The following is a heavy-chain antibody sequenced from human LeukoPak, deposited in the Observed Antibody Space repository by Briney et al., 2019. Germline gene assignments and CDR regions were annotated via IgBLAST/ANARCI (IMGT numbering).Heavy chain of an antibody. CDR1: GGSISSSRYY. CDR2: IYYSGST. Sequence: TSETLSLTCTVSGGSISSSRYYWGWIRQPPGQGLEWIGSIYYSGSTYYNPSLKSRVTISVDTSKNQFSLKLSSVTAADTAVYYCARQASYSGSYSDYWGQGTLVTVSS. J-gene: IGHJ4*02. D-gene: IGHD1-26*01. CDR3: ARQASYSGSYSDY. V-gene: IGHV4-39*01.